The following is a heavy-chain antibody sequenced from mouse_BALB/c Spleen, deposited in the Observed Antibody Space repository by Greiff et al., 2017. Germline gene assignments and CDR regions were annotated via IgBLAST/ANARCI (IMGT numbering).Heavy chain of an antibody. V-gene: IGHV3-8*02. CDR2: ISYSGST. Sequence: EVQLQQSGPSLVKPSQTLSLTCSVTGDSITSGYWNWIRKFPGNKLEYMGYISYSGSTYYNPSLKSRISITRDTSKNQYYLQLNSVTTEDTATYYCARRGYDYENYAMDYWGQGTSVTVSS. D-gene: IGHD2-4*01. J-gene: IGHJ4*01. CDR3: ARRGYDYENYAMDY. CDR1: GDSITSGY.